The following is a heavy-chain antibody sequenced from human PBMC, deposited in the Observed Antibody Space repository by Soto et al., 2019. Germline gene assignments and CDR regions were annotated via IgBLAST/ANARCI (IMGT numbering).Heavy chain of an antibody. CDR2: INPNSGGT. CDR1: GGTFSSYA. Sequence: ASVKVSCKASGGTFSSYAISWVRQAPGQGLEWMGWINPNSGGTNYAQKFQGWVTMTRDTSISTAYMELSRLRSDDTAVYYCAVAARREVNYYYYGMDVWGQGTTVTVSS. V-gene: IGHV1-2*04. J-gene: IGHJ6*02. CDR3: AVAARREVNYYYYGMDV. D-gene: IGHD6-6*01.